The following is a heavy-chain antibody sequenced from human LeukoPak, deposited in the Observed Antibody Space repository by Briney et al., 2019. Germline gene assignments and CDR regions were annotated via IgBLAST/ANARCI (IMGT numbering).Heavy chain of an antibody. J-gene: IGHJ3*02. Sequence: ASVKVSCKASGYTFTGYYIHWVRQAPGQGLEWMGWINPNSGGTNYAQKFQGRVTMTRDTSISTAYMELSRLRSDDTAVYYCARPFTIFGVVIMYDAFDIWGQGTMVTVSS. CDR3: ARPFTIFGVVIMYDAFDI. D-gene: IGHD3-3*01. CDR1: GYTFTGYY. V-gene: IGHV1-2*02. CDR2: INPNSGGT.